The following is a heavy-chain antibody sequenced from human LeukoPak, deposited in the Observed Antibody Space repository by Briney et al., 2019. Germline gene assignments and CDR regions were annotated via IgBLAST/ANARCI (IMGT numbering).Heavy chain of an antibody. Sequence: GGSLRLSCAASGFTVSSNYMSWVRQAPGKGLEWVSVIYSGGSTYYADSVKGRFTISSDNYKNTLYLQMNSLRAEDTAVYYCARDTGFYYGSGGPTWGQGTLVTVSS. CDR1: GFTVSSNY. J-gene: IGHJ5*02. D-gene: IGHD3-10*01. V-gene: IGHV3-66*02. CDR2: IYSGGST. CDR3: ARDTGFYYGSGGPT.